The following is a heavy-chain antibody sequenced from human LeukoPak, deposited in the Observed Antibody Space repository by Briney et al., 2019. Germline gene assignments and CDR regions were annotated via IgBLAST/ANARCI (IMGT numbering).Heavy chain of an antibody. Sequence: PGRSPRLSCAASGFTFSSYGMHWVRQAPGKGMEWVAVVSNDGSNEYYADSVKGRFAISRDNPKNTVYLQMNSLRGEDTAVYYCARDSASTPLDYWGQGTLVTVSS. J-gene: IGHJ4*02. CDR1: GFTFSSYG. D-gene: IGHD1-26*01. V-gene: IGHV3-33*01. CDR3: ARDSASTPLDY. CDR2: VSNDGSNE.